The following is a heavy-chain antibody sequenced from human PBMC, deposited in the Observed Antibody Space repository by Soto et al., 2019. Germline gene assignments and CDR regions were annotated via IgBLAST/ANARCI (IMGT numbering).Heavy chain of an antibody. CDR1: GFTFSSYS. CDR2: ISSSSSTI. D-gene: IGHD4-17*01. CDR3: ARDLETTVTTGGMGY. J-gene: IGHJ4*02. V-gene: IGHV3-48*02. Sequence: EVQLVESGGGLVQPGGSLRLSCAASGFTFSSYSMNWVRQAPGKGLEWVSYISSSSSTIYYADSVKGRFTISRDNAKNSLYRQMNSLRDEDTAVNYCARDLETTVTTGGMGYWGQGTLVTVSS.